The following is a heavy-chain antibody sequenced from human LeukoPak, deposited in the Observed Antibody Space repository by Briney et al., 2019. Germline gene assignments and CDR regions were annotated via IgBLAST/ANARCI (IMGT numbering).Heavy chain of an antibody. D-gene: IGHD3-3*01. CDR1: GFAVSSTY. CDR2: IYAGGST. CDR3: ARVSTMRSFDY. V-gene: IGHV3-53*01. Sequence: PGGSLRLSCAASGFAVSSTYMSWVRQAPGKGLEWVSIIYAGGSTYYADSVKGRFTISRDNSKNTLYLQMNSLRAEDAAVYYCARVSTMRSFDYWGQGTLVTVSS. J-gene: IGHJ4*02.